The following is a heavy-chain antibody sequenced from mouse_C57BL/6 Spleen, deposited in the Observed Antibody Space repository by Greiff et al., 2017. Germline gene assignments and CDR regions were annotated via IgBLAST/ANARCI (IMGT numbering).Heavy chain of an antibody. J-gene: IGHJ4*01. CDR3: ARSSTTVVALYYYAMDY. Sequence: VQLKQSGAELAKPGASVKLSCKASGYTFTSYWMHWVKQRPGQGLEWIGYINPSSGYTKYNQKFKDKATLTADKSSSTAYMQLSSLTYEDSAVYYCARSSTTVVALYYYAMDYWGQGTSVTVSS. D-gene: IGHD1-1*01. CDR1: GYTFTSYW. CDR2: INPSSGYT. V-gene: IGHV1-7*01.